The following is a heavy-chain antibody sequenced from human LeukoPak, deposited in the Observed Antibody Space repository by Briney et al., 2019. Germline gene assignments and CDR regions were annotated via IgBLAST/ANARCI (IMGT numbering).Heavy chain of an antibody. V-gene: IGHV3-43*02. D-gene: IGHD5-12*01. CDR1: GFTFDDYA. CDR3: AKDRGRYSGYDYIDY. J-gene: IGHJ4*02. CDR2: ISGDGGST. Sequence: GGPLRLSCAASGFTFDDYAMHWVRQAPGKGLEWVSLISGDGGSTYYADSVKGRFTISRDNSKNSLYLQMNSLRTEDTALYYCAKDRGRYSGYDYIDYWGQGTLVTVSS.